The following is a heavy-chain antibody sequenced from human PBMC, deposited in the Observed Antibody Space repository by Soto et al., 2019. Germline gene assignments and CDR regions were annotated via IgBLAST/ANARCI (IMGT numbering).Heavy chain of an antibody. CDR1: GFIFSSYA. CDR2: ISGSGGGT. CDR3: AKEVDDGYNPFDY. J-gene: IGHJ4*02. Sequence: EVQLLESGGGLVQPGGSLRLSCVGSGFIFSSYAMSWVRQAPGKGLEEISAISGSGGGTYYADSVKGRFTISRDNSKKTVYLHMNSLRAEDTAVYYCAKEVDDGYNPFDYWGQGTLVTVSP. D-gene: IGHD5-12*01. V-gene: IGHV3-23*01.